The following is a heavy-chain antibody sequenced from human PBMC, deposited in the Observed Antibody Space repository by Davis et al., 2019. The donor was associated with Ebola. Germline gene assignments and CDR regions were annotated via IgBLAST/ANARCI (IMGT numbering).Heavy chain of an antibody. V-gene: IGHV3-53*01. J-gene: IGHJ4*02. CDR1: GFTVSSNY. CDR3: TTETYYDFWSGYYSDY. Sequence: GESLKISCAASGFTVSSNYMSWVRQAPGKGLEWVSVIYSGSSTYYADSVKGRFTISRDNSKNTLYLQMNSLRAEDTAVYYCTTETYYDFWSGYYSDYWGQGTLVTVSS. CDR2: IYSGSST. D-gene: IGHD3-3*01.